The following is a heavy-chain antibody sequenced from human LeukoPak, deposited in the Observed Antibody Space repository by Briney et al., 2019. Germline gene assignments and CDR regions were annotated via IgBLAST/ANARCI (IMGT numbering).Heavy chain of an antibody. CDR3: ARDREANWRSFDY. CDR1: GYTFTGYY. CDR2: INPNGGGT. V-gene: IGHV1-46*01. D-gene: IGHD1-20*01. J-gene: IGHJ4*02. Sequence: ASVKVSCKASGYTFTGYYIHWVRQVPGQGLEWMGVINPNGGGTTYIQKFQGRVTMTRDTSTSTVYMELSSLRSDDTAMYYCARDREANWRSFDYWGQGTLVTVSS.